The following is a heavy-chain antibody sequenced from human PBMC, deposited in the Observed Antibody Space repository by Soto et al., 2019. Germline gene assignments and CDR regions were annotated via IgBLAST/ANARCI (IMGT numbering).Heavy chain of an antibody. Sequence: QVNLVQSGAEVKNPGASVKVSCKASGYTFTNYPLAWVRRAPGHGLEWMGWISAHSGPTHYAQKFQDRVTMTTDTSSDTASLELRSLTSDDTAVYCCARAISMLFVASAYWGNGALVTVSS. CDR3: ARAISMLFVASAY. CDR2: ISAHSGPT. CDR1: GYTFTNYP. D-gene: IGHD2-8*01. V-gene: IGHV1-18*01. J-gene: IGHJ4*01.